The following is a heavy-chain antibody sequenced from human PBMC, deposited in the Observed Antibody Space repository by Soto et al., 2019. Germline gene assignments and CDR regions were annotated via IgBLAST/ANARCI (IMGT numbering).Heavy chain of an antibody. J-gene: IGHJ6*02. D-gene: IGHD6-6*01. V-gene: IGHV5-10-1*01. CDR1: GYSFTSYV. CDR3: ARQDSSHSGYYYGMDV. Sequence: PXESLKLSGKGSGYSFTSYVSSWVRQMPGKGLEWMGRIDPSDSYTNYSPSFQGHVTISADKSISTAYLQWSSLKASDTAMYYCARQDSSHSGYYYGMDVWGQGTTVTVSS. CDR2: IDPSDSYT.